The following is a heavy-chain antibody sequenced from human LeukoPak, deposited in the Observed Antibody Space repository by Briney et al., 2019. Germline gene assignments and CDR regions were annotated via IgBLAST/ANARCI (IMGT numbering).Heavy chain of an antibody. CDR2: ISGSGGST. V-gene: IGHV3-23*01. CDR3: AKAERSQQLVFVDY. J-gene: IGHJ4*02. D-gene: IGHD6-13*01. CDR1: GITLSNYG. Sequence: GGSLRLSCAVSGITLSNYGMSWVRQAPGKGLEWVAGISGSGGSTNYADSVKGRFSIFRDNPKNTLYLQMNSLRAEDTAVYYCAKAERSQQLVFVDYWGQGTLVTVSS.